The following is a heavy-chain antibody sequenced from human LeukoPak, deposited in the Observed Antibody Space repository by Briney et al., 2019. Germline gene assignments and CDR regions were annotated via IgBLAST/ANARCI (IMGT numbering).Heavy chain of an antibody. D-gene: IGHD3-9*01. CDR2: ITGSGGNT. CDR1: GFTFSNYA. V-gene: IGHV3-23*01. Sequence: PGASLRLSCVASGFTFSNYAMSWVRQAPGKGLEWVSAITGSGGNTYYADSVKGRFTISRDNSKNTVFLQMNSLRAEDTAVYYCAKWGDYDVLTGYYVSDYWGQGTLVIVSS. CDR3: AKWGDYDVLTGYYVSDY. J-gene: IGHJ4*02.